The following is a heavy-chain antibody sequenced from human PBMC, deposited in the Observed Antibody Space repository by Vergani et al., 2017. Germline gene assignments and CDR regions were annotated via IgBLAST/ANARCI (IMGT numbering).Heavy chain of an antibody. J-gene: IGHJ4*02. CDR2: IDWNDNK. CDR3: ARIRRRWRSGYDIVDF. V-gene: IGHV2-70*01. Sequence: QVTLRESGPALVKPTQTLTLTCTFSGFSILTSEMCVSWIRQPPGKALEWLALIDWNDNKYFNTSLKTRLTISKDASKNQVVLTMTNMDPVDTATYYCARIRRRWRSGYDIVDFWGQGILVTVAS. D-gene: IGHD5-12*01. CDR1: GFSILTSEMC.